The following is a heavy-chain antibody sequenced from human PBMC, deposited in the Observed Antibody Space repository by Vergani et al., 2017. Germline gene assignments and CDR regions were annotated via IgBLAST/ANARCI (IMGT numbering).Heavy chain of an antibody. D-gene: IGHD4-17*01. J-gene: IGHJ6*03. CDR3: AKDEGDYGDAYYYMDV. V-gene: IGHV3-30-3*01. Sequence: QVQLVESGGGVVQPGRSLRLSCAASGFTFSSYAMHWVRQAPGKGLEWVAVISYDGSNKYYADSVKGRFTISRDNSKNTLYLQMNSLRAEDTAVYYCAKDEGDYGDAYYYMDVWGKGTTVTVSS. CDR2: ISYDGSNK. CDR1: GFTFSSYA.